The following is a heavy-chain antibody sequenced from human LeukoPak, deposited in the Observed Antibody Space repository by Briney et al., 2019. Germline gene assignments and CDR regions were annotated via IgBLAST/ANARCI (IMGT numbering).Heavy chain of an antibody. CDR3: VRGADTGYSSDS. J-gene: IGHJ4*02. V-gene: IGHV3-74*01. CDR2: IKSDGSTT. CDR1: GFTFSSYW. D-gene: IGHD3-9*01. Sequence: GGSLRLSCAGSGFTFSSYWMHWMRQAPGKGLAWVSCIKSDGSTTIYADSVKGRFTISRDNAKNTLYLQMNSLRAEDTAVYYCVRGADTGYSSDSWGQGTLVTVSS.